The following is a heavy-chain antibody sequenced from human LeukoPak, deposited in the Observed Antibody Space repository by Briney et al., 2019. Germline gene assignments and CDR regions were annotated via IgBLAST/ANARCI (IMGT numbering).Heavy chain of an antibody. CDR2: IYSGGST. CDR3: ARSDYGGCSDY. V-gene: IGHV3-53*01. CDR1: GFTVSSNY. J-gene: IGHJ4*02. D-gene: IGHD4-23*01. Sequence: GGSLRLSCAASGFTVSSNYMSWVRQAPGKRLEWVSVIYSGGSTYYADSVKGRFTISRDNSKNTLYLQMNSLRAEDTAVYYCARSDYGGCSDYWGQGTLVTVSS.